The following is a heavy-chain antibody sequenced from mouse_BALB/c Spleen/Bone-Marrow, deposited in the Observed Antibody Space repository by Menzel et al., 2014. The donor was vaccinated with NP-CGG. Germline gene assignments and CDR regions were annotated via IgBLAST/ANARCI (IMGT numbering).Heavy chain of an antibody. D-gene: IGHD1-2*01. CDR3: ARAPLLRLRNYFDY. CDR1: GYTFTSYW. Sequence: VQLQQSGAELAKPGASVKMSCKASGYTFTSYWMHWVKQRPGQGLEWIGYINPNTGYTEYNQKFKDKATLTADKSSSTAYMQLSSLTSEDSAVYYCARAPLLRLRNYFDYWGQGTTLTGSS. V-gene: IGHV1-7*01. CDR2: INPNTGYT. J-gene: IGHJ2*01.